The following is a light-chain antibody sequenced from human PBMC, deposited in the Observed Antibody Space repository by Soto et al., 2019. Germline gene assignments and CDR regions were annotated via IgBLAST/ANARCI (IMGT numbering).Light chain of an antibody. CDR2: DAS. Sequence: EIVLTQSPATLSLSPGERATLSCRASQSLSTYLAWYQQKPGQAPRLLIYDASNRATGIPARFSGSGSGTDFTLTISSLEPEDFAVYYCQQRYNSPFTFCPGTKVDI. V-gene: IGKV3-11*01. J-gene: IGKJ3*01. CDR1: QSLSTY. CDR3: QQRYNSPFT.